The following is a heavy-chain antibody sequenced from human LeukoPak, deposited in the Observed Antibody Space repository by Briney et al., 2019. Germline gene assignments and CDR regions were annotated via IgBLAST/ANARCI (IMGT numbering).Heavy chain of an antibody. J-gene: IGHJ4*02. Sequence: SETLSLTCTVSGGSISSGGYYWSWIRQPPGKGLEWIGYIYHSGNTYYNPSLKSRVTVSVDRSKNQFSLKLSSVTAADTAVYYCAGGFDGCTGTTCYPPFDYWGQGTLVTVSS. CDR1: GGSISSGGYY. D-gene: IGHD2-2*01. CDR3: AGGFDGCTGTTCYPPFDY. CDR2: IYHSGNT. V-gene: IGHV4-30-2*01.